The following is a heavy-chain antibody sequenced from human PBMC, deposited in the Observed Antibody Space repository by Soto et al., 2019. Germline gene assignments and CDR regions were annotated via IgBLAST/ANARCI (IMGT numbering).Heavy chain of an antibody. Sequence: QVQLVESGGGVVQPGTSLRLSCTASGFTFSTYGMHWVRQAPGKGLEWVALTRYDGRAEDYAESVRGRLSISRDNFKDSVFLHIYSLTAEDTAVYYCVRGFGSAVYASHFDYWGQGRPVTVSS. CDR1: GFTFSTYG. CDR3: VRGFGSAVYASHFDY. CDR2: TRYDGRAE. D-gene: IGHD3-16*01. V-gene: IGHV3-33*01. J-gene: IGHJ4*02.